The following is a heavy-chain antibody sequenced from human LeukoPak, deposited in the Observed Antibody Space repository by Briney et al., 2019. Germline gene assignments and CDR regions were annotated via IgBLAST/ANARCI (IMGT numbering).Heavy chain of an antibody. CDR1: GFTFSSYG. CDR3: TRGDGSGTA. Sequence: GGSLRLSCAASGFTFSSYGMHWVRQAPGKGLEWVGFIRSKAYGGTTEYAASVKDRFTISRDDSKTIAYLQMNSLKTEDTAVYYCTRGDGSGTAWGQGTLVTVSS. CDR2: IRSKAYGGTT. J-gene: IGHJ4*02. V-gene: IGHV3-49*04. D-gene: IGHD3-10*01.